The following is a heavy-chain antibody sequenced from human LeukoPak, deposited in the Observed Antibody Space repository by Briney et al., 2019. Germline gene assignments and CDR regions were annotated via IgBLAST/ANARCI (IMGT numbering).Heavy chain of an antibody. CDR1: GSTFSSYA. CDR2: ISYDGSNK. J-gene: IGHJ6*03. D-gene: IGHD4-11*01. CDR3: AKGGSVSHYYYYYMDV. V-gene: IGHV3-30*04. Sequence: GGSLRLSCAASGSTFSSYAMHWVRQAPGKGLEWVAVISYDGSNKYYADSVKGRFTISRDNSKNTLYLQMNSLRAEDTAVYYCAKGGSVSHYYYYYMDVWGKGTTVTVSS.